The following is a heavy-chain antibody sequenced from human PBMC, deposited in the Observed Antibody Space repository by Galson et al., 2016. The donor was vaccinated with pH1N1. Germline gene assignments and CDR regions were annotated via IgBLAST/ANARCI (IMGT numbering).Heavy chain of an antibody. CDR1: GFTFSRHG. D-gene: IGHD3-10*01. J-gene: IGHJ6*02. V-gene: IGHV3-33*01. CDR2: IRYDGTKE. CDR3: ARVYGRGLYFGMDV. Sequence: SLRLSCAASGFTFSRHGLHWVRQAPGKGLEWVAVIRYDGTKEYYADSVKGRFTISKDNSKNTLYLQMNSLRAEDTAVYYCARVYGRGLYFGMDVWGQGTTVTVSS.